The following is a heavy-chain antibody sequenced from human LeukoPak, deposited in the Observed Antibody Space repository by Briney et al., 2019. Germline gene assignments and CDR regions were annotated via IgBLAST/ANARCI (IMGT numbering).Heavy chain of an antibody. J-gene: IGHJ3*02. D-gene: IGHD2-2*01. Sequence: GGSLRLSCAASGFSFSNYAMSWVRQAPGKGLEWLSYLSSASTTINYAGSMKGRFIISRDNAKNSLYLQMNSLRAEDTAVYYCARLKYCTTSTCSQGAFDIWGQGTMVTVSS. CDR2: LSSASTTI. CDR3: ARLKYCTTSTCSQGAFDI. CDR1: GFSFSNYA. V-gene: IGHV3-48*04.